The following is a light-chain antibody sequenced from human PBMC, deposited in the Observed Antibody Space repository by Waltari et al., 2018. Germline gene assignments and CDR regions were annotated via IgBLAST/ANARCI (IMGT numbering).Light chain of an antibody. CDR2: DAS. J-gene: IGKJ1*01. Sequence: EIVLVQSPGTLSLSPGDRATLSCRASQSVSSSNLAWYQQRPGQAPRLLIYDASLRATGVPGRFSGSGSGTDFTLSISRLEPEDFAVYYCQQYHDSPRTFGQGTKVEIK. V-gene: IGKV3-20*01. CDR1: QSVSSSN. CDR3: QQYHDSPRT.